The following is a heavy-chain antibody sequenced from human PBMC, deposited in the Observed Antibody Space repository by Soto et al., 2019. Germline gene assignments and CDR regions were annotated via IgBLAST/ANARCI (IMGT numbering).Heavy chain of an antibody. J-gene: IGHJ3*02. CDR3: ARPARDGYNFGVEVDAFDI. V-gene: IGHV1-3*01. CDR2: INAGNGNT. D-gene: IGHD5-12*01. Sequence: QVPLVQSGAEVKKPGASVKVSCKASGYTFTSYAMHWVRQAPGQRLEWMGWINAGNGNTKYSQKFQGRVTITRDTSASTAYMELSSLRSEDTAVYYCARPARDGYNFGVEVDAFDIWGQGTMVTVSS. CDR1: GYTFTSYA.